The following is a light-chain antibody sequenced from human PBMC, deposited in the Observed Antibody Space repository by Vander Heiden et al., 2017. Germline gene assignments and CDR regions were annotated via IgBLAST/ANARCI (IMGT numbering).Light chain of an antibody. CDR1: QSVNIY. CDR2: KAT. Sequence: EIVLTQSPATLSVSPGERATLSCRASQSVNIYLAWYQQKPGQAPRLLIAKATSTATSIPGRFSGSGSGTDTTLTSSSQDDDDVADYYWQQSSNWPITFGQGTRVEIK. CDR3: QQSSNWPIT. V-gene: IGKV3-11*01. J-gene: IGKJ5*01.